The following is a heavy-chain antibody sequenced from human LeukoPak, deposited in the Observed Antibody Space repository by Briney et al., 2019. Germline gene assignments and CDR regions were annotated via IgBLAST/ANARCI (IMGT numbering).Heavy chain of an antibody. J-gene: IGHJ5*02. Sequence: PSETLSLTCAVYGGSFSGYYWSWIRQPPGKGLEWIGEINHSGSTNYNPSLKSRVTISVDTSKNQFSLKLSSVTAADTAVYYCAELALGGWFDPWGQGTLVTVSS. CDR3: AELALGGWFDP. V-gene: IGHV4-34*01. CDR1: GGSFSGYY. CDR2: INHSGST. D-gene: IGHD3-3*01.